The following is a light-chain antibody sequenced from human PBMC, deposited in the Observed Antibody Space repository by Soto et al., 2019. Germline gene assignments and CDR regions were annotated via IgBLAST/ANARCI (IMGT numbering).Light chain of an antibody. CDR2: EAS. V-gene: IGKV1-33*01. J-gene: IGKJ1*01. Sequence: DVQMTQSPSSLSASVGDRVTITCRASQDVRAYLNWYQQKPGKAPKLPIYEASTLEDGVPSRFSGRGYGTEFTLTVSSLQSEDFAVYYCQQYDDWPPWTFGQGTKVDIK. CDR1: QDVRAY. CDR3: QQYDDWPPWT.